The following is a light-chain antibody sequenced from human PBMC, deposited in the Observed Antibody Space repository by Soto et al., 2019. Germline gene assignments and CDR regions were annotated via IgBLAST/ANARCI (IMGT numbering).Light chain of an antibody. CDR2: EGS. J-gene: IGLJ3*02. Sequence: QSALSQPASVSGSPGQSITISCTGTSSDVGNYNLVSWYQQDPGKAPKLMIYEGSKRPSGVSNRFSGSTSGNTASLTISGRQAEDEANYYCYSYAGSNTWVFGGGTKVTVL. CDR1: SSDVGNYNL. CDR3: YSYAGSNTWV. V-gene: IGLV2-23*01.